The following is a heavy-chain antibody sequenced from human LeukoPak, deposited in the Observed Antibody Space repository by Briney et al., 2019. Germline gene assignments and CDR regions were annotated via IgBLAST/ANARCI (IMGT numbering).Heavy chain of an antibody. J-gene: IGHJ6*03. Sequence: PSETLSLTCAVYGGSFSGYYWSWIRQPPGKGLEWIGEINHCGSTNYNPSLKSRVTISVDTSKNQFSLKLSSVTAADTAVYYCVRTRRDGYNSYYYYMDVWGKGTTVTVSS. CDR3: VRTRRDGYNSYYYYMDV. V-gene: IGHV4-34*01. CDR1: GGSFSGYY. D-gene: IGHD5-24*01. CDR2: INHCGST.